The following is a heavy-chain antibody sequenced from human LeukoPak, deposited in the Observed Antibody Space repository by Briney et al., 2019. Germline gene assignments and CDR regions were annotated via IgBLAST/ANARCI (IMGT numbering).Heavy chain of an antibody. CDR2: ISSSSSYI. CDR3: ATTLVGATSIVY. V-gene: IGHV3-21*01. D-gene: IGHD1-26*01. Sequence: GGSLRLSCAASGFTFSSYSMNWVRQAPGKGLEWVSSISSSSSYIYYADSVKGQFTISRDNAKNSLYLQMNSLRAEDTAVYYCATTLVGATSIVYWGQGTLVIVSS. CDR1: GFTFSSYS. J-gene: IGHJ4*02.